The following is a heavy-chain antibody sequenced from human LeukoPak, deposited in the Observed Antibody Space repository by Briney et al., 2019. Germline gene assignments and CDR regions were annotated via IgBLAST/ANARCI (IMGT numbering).Heavy chain of an antibody. CDR2: VSGSGGST. V-gene: IGHV3-23*01. CDR1: GFTFSSYA. J-gene: IGHJ4*02. CDR3: AKDLDIVATITGN. D-gene: IGHD5-12*01. Sequence: GGSLGLSCAASGFTFSSYAMSWVRQAPGKGLEWVSGVSGSGGSTYYADSVKGRLTISRDNSKNTLYLQMNSLRAEDTAVYYCAKDLDIVATITGNWGQGALVTVSS.